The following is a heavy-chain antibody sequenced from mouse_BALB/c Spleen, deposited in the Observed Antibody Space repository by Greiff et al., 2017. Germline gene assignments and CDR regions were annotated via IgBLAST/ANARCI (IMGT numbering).Heavy chain of an antibody. D-gene: IGHD1-1*01. CDR2: ISYSGST. CDR3: ARSVALDY. CDR1: GYSITSDYA. V-gene: IGHV3-2*02. J-gene: IGHJ2*01. Sequence: DVKLQESGPGLVKPSQSLSLTCTVTGYSITSDYAWNWIRQFPGNKLEWMGYISYSGSTSYNPSLKSRISITRDTSKNQFFLQLNSVTTEDTATYYCARSVALDYWGQGTTLTVSS.